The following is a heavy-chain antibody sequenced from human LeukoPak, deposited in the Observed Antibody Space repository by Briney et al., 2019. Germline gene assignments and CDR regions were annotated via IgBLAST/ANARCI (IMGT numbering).Heavy chain of an antibody. CDR2: ISWNRGNV. CDR3: AKGDVSVTRQVDY. V-gene: IGHV3-9*01. D-gene: IGHD3-10*01. J-gene: IGHJ4*02. Sequence: GGSLRLSCAASGFTFDDYAMHWVRPAPAKGREWVSCISWNRGNVGYTNSVTGRFTLSRYTAPNSMYLQMNSLRAAHTGVYFSAKGDVSVTRQVDYWDQGTLVTVPS. CDR1: GFTFDDYA.